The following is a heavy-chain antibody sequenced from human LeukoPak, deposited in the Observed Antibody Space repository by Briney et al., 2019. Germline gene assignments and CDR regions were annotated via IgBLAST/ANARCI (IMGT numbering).Heavy chain of an antibody. CDR3: AKVVYSSSEFDY. CDR1: GFTLSSYG. Sequence: GGSLRLSCAASGFTLSSYGMHWVRQAPGKGLEWVAVISYDGSNKYYADSVKGRFTISRDNSKNTLYLQMNSLRAEDTAVYYCAKVVYSSSEFDYWGQGTLVTVSS. CDR2: ISYDGSNK. J-gene: IGHJ4*02. D-gene: IGHD6-13*01. V-gene: IGHV3-30*18.